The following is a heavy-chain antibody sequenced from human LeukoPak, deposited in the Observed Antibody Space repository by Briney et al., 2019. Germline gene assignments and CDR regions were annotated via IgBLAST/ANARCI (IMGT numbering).Heavy chain of an antibody. CDR1: GFTFSGYW. Sequence: GGSLRLSCAASGFTFSGYWMSWVRQAPGKGLEWVANIKQDGSEKYYVDSVKGRFTISRDNAKNSLYLQMNSLRAEDTAVYYCARIYVRSFRKWGQGTLVSVSS. V-gene: IGHV3-7*01. J-gene: IGHJ4*02. CDR2: IKQDGSEK. D-gene: IGHD3-10*01. CDR3: ARIYVRSFRK.